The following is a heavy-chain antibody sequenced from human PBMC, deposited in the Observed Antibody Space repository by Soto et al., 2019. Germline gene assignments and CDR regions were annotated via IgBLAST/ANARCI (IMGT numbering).Heavy chain of an antibody. CDR3: ARQGYSGNDLGWFDP. CDR1: GGSISSSSYY. Sequence: SETLSLTCTVSGGSISSSSYYWGWIRQPPGKGLEWIGSIYYSGSTYYHPSPKRRVTISVDTSKNQFSLKLSSVTAAGPAGHNCARQGYSGNDLGWFDPWGQETLVTASS. J-gene: IGHJ5*02. D-gene: IGHD5-12*01. V-gene: IGHV4-39*01. CDR2: IYYSGST.